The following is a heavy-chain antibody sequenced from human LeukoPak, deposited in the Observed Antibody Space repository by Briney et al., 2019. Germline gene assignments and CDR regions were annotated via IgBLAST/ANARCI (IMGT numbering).Heavy chain of an antibody. CDR1: GFTFSSYG. J-gene: IGHJ3*02. Sequence: GRSLRLSCAASGFTFSSYGMHWVRQAPGKGLEWVAVISYDGSNKYYADSVKGRFTISRDNSKNTLYLQMNSLRAEDTAVYYCAKASDYGGNSGVSFDAFDIWGQGTMVTVSS. D-gene: IGHD4-23*01. CDR2: ISYDGSNK. CDR3: AKASDYGGNSGVSFDAFDI. V-gene: IGHV3-30*18.